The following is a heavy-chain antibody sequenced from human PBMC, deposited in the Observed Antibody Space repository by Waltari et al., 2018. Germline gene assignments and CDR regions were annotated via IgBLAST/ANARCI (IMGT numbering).Heavy chain of an antibody. CDR3: AKADDYTYYYGMDV. D-gene: IGHD4-4*01. Sequence: QVQLVESGGGVVQAGRSLRLSCAASGFTFSDSGMHWVRQAPGKGLEWVAVISYDVTHKIYADSVKGRFTISRDNSKNTLFLHMSGLRAEDSGVYYCAKADDYTYYYGMDVWGQGTTVTVS. J-gene: IGHJ6*02. V-gene: IGHV3-30*18. CDR2: ISYDVTHK. CDR1: GFTFSDSG.